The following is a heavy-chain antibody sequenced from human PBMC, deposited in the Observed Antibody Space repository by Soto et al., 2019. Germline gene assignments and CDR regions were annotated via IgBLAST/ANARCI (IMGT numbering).Heavy chain of an antibody. J-gene: IGHJ4*02. V-gene: IGHV1-18*01. CDR1: GYTFTTYG. D-gene: IGHD1-1*01. CDR3: ARGGYGDY. Sequence: QVHLVQSGAEVRKPGASVKVSCKGSGYTFTTYGITWVRQAPGQGLEWMGWISAHNGNTNYAQKRQGRVTVTRDTSTSTAYMELRNLRSDDTAVYYCARGGYGDYWGEGALVTVSS. CDR2: ISAHNGNT.